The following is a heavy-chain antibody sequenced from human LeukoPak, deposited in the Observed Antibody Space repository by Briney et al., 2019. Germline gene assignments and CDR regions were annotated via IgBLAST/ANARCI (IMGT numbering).Heavy chain of an antibody. CDR1: GGSISSGDYY. Sequence: SGTLSLTCTVSGGSISSGDYYWSWIRQPPGKGPEWIGHIYYSGSTYYNPSLKSRVTISVDTSKNQFSLKLSSVTAADTAVYYCARASPRDFWSGYYAFDIWGQGTMVTVSS. CDR2: IYYSGST. CDR3: ARASPRDFWSGYYAFDI. D-gene: IGHD3-3*01. J-gene: IGHJ3*02. V-gene: IGHV4-30-4*08.